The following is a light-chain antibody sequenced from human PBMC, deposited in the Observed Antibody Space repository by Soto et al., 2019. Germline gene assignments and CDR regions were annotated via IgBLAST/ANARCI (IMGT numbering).Light chain of an antibody. CDR2: GAF. CDR1: QSVSSN. CDR3: QQRSNRPPIT. V-gene: IGKV3-15*01. J-gene: IGKJ5*01. Sequence: EIVMTQSPVTLSVSPGERVTLSCRASQSVSSNLAWYQQKPGQAPSLLIYGAFTRATGIPARFSGSGSATEYTLTTSSLQSEDFAAYYCQQRSNRPPITFGQGTRLEIK.